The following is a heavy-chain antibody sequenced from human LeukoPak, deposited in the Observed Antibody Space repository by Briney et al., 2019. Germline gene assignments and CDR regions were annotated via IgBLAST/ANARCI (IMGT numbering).Heavy chain of an antibody. D-gene: IGHD3-22*01. J-gene: IGHJ5*02. CDR2: ISWNSGSI. CDR1: GFTFDDYA. CDR3: AKAADSSGYGGNWFDP. V-gene: IGHV3-9*01. Sequence: GGSLRLSCAASGFTFDDYAMHWVRQAPGKGLEWVSGISWNSGSIGYADSVKGRFTISRDNAKSSLYLQMNSLRAEDTALYYCAKAADSSGYGGNWFDPWGQGTLVTVSS.